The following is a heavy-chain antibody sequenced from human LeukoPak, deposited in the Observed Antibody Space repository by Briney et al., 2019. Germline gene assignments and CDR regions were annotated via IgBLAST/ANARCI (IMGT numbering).Heavy chain of an antibody. CDR3: ARLGYDSSGYYYVRNWFDP. CDR2: INHSGST. D-gene: IGHD3-22*01. CDR1: GGSFSGYY. Sequence: SETLSLTCAVYGGSFSGYYWSWIRQPPGKGLEWIGEINHSGSTNYNPSLKSRVTISVDTSKNQFSLKLSSVTAADTAVYYCARLGYDSSGYYYVRNWFDPWGQGTLVTVSP. J-gene: IGHJ5*02. V-gene: IGHV4-34*01.